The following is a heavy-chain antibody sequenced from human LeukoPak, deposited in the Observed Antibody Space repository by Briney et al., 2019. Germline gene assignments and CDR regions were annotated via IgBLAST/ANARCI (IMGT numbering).Heavy chain of an antibody. V-gene: IGHV3-48*01. Sequence: SGGSLRLSCAASGFTFSSYSMNWVRQAPGKGQEWVSYISSSSSTIYYADSVKGRLTISRDNAKNSLYLQMNSLRAEDTAVYYCARGPTYGYFDYWGQGTLVTVSS. CDR3: ARGPTYGYFDY. J-gene: IGHJ4*02. CDR2: ISSSSSTI. CDR1: GFTFSSYS. D-gene: IGHD3-10*01.